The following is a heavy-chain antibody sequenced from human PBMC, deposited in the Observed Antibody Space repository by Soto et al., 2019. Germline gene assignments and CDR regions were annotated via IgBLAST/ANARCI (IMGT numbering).Heavy chain of an antibody. D-gene: IGHD6-19*01. CDR1: GFTFSSYS. V-gene: IGHV3-48*01. J-gene: IGHJ1*01. Sequence: GGSLRLAGAAAGFTFSSYSMNWVRQAPGKGLEWVSCISSSSNTTYYADSVKGRFTISRDNAKNTPYLQMNSLRAEDTAVYYCAKGVPGIAVAGTGYFQHWGQGTLVTVS. CDR2: ISSSSNTT. CDR3: AKGVPGIAVAGTGYFQH.